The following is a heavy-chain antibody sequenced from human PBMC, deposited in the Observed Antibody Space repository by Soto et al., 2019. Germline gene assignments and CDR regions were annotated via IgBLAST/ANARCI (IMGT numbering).Heavy chain of an antibody. CDR1: GFSFSSYS. Sequence: EVQLVESGGGLAQPGGSLRLSCAASGFSFSSYSMKWVRQAPGKGLEWVSEITSSSSNMYYADAVKGRFTISRDNAKNSLYLQMNSLRTEDTAVYYCARDREYCSGGRCYETGSDYWGQGTLVTVSS. CDR2: ITSSSSNM. CDR3: ARDREYCSGGRCYETGSDY. J-gene: IGHJ4*02. V-gene: IGHV3-48*01. D-gene: IGHD2-15*01.